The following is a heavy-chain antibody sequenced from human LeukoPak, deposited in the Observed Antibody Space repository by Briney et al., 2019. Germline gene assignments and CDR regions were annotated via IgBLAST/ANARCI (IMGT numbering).Heavy chain of an antibody. CDR1: GGSFSGYY. Sequence: SETLSLTCAVYGGSFSGYYWSWIRQPPGKGLEWIGEINHSGSTNYNPSLKSRVTISVDTSKNQFSLKLSSVTAADTAVYYCARGSPYYYDSSGYYLTPLYYFDYWGQGTLVTVSS. CDR2: INHSGST. J-gene: IGHJ4*02. CDR3: ARGSPYYYDSSGYYLTPLYYFDY. V-gene: IGHV4-34*01. D-gene: IGHD3-22*01.